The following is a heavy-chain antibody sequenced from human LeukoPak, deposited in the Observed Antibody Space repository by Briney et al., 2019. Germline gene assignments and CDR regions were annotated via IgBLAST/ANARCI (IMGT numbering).Heavy chain of an antibody. CDR2: IYYSGST. CDR3: ARDNRSEQWLAYYFDY. J-gene: IGHJ4*02. CDR1: DGSISSSSYY. D-gene: IGHD6-19*01. Sequence: SETLSLTCTVSDGSISSSSYYWGWIRQPPGKGLEWIGTIYYSGSTYYSPSLKSRVAISVDTSKNQFSLKLSSVTAADTAVYYCARDNRSEQWLAYYFDYWGQGTLVTVSS. V-gene: IGHV4-39*07.